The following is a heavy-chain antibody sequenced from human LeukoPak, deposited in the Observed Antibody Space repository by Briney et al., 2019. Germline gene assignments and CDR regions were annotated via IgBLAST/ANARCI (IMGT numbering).Heavy chain of an antibody. J-gene: IGHJ6*02. CDR2: IYHSGST. CDR1: GYSISSGYY. V-gene: IGHV4-38-2*02. CDR3: ARDNSGGDSRGYGMDV. D-gene: IGHD3-22*01. Sequence: PSETLSLTCTVAGYSISSGYYWGWIRQPPGKGLGWIGSIYHSGSTYYNPSLKSRVTILVDTSKNQFSLKLSSVTAADTAVYYCARDNSGGDSRGYGMDVWGQGTTVTVSS.